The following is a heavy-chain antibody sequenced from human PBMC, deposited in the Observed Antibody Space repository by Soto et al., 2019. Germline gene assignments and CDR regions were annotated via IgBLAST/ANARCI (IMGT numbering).Heavy chain of an antibody. CDR1: GYTFTGYY. Sequence: ASVKVSCKASGYTFTGYYMHWVRQAPGQGLEWMGWINPNSGGTNYAQKFQGWVTMTRDTSISTAYMELSRLRSDDTAVYYCARDQIAAAGTFDYWGQGTLVTVSS. J-gene: IGHJ4*02. CDR2: INPNSGGT. V-gene: IGHV1-2*04. D-gene: IGHD6-13*01. CDR3: ARDQIAAAGTFDY.